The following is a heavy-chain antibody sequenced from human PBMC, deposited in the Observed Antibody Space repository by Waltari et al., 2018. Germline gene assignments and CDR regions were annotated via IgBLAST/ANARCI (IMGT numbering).Heavy chain of an antibody. Sequence: EVQLVESGGGLIQPGGSLRLSCAASGFTVSSNYMSWVRQAPGKGLEWVSVIYSGGSTYYADSGKGRFTISRDNSKNTLYLQMNSLRAEDTAVYYCARDGLSLIDSSGYYRDYWSQGTLVTVSS. CDR3: ARDGLSLIDSSGYYRDY. J-gene: IGHJ4*02. D-gene: IGHD3-22*01. CDR2: IYSGGST. V-gene: IGHV3-53*01. CDR1: GFTVSSNY.